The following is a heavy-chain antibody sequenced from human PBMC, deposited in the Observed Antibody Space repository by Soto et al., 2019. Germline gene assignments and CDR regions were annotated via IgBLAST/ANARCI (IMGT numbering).Heavy chain of an antibody. CDR1: GFTLRNFW. CDR3: MNKGGGPHY. J-gene: IGHJ4*02. D-gene: IGHD2-15*01. Sequence: EVHLVESGGGLVQPGASLKLSCAASGFTLRNFWMFWVRQTPGKGLQWLAGINVGGSAQYYVDSVKGRFTISRDDAKNSVYLQMNTLRAEDTAVYYCMNKGGGPHYWGQGTLVTVSS. CDR2: INVGGSAQ. V-gene: IGHV3-7*05.